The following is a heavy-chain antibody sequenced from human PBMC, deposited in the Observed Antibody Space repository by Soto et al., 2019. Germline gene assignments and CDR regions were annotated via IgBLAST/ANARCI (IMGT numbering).Heavy chain of an antibody. CDR1: GFTFSSYA. D-gene: IGHD2-15*01. CDR3: ASEPLTYCSGGSCDNWFDP. V-gene: IGHV3-23*01. CDR2: ISGSGGST. J-gene: IGHJ5*02. Sequence: GSLRLSCAASGFTFSSYAMSWVRQAPGKGLEWVSAISGSGGSTYYADSVKGRFTISRDNSKNTLYLQMNSLRAEDTAVYYCASEPLTYCSGGSCDNWFDPWGQGTLVTVSS.